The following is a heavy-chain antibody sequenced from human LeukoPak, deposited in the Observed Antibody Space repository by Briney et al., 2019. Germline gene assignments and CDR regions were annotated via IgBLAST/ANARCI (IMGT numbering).Heavy chain of an antibody. J-gene: IGHJ5*02. D-gene: IGHD6-19*01. Sequence: GGSLRRSCAASGFTFSNYAMSWVREAPGKGLEWVSAISGSGGSTYYADSVKGRFTISRDNSKNTLYLQMNSLRAEDTAVYYCAKGGWQSWFDPWGQGTLVTVSS. CDR1: GFTFSNYA. V-gene: IGHV3-23*01. CDR3: AKGGWQSWFDP. CDR2: ISGSGGST.